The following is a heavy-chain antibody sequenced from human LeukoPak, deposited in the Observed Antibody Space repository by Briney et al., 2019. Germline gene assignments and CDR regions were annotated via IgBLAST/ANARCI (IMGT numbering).Heavy chain of an antibody. V-gene: IGHV4-59*08. J-gene: IGHJ5*02. CDR1: GCSISSYY. D-gene: IGHD1-26*01. CDR2: IYNSEYT. Sequence: SETLSLTCTVSGCSISSYYWSWIRQPPGKGLEWIAYIYNSEYTNYNPSLRRRASISVDISKILCSLRLRSVTAADTSVYYCARHAIYSGGYSFWFDPWGLGTLVTVSS. CDR3: ARHAIYSGGYSFWFDP.